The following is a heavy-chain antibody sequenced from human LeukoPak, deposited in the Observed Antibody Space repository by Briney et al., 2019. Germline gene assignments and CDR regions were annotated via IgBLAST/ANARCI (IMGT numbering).Heavy chain of an antibody. Sequence: GGSLRLSCAASGFTISSDAMSWVRQAPGKGLEWVSAISGSGGSTYYAYSVKGRFTISRDNSKNTLYLQMNSLRAEDTAVYYCAKDLWMEDIVVVPAATVSDYWGQGTLVTVSS. V-gene: IGHV3-23*01. CDR1: GFTISSDA. J-gene: IGHJ4*02. CDR2: ISGSGGST. D-gene: IGHD2-2*01. CDR3: AKDLWMEDIVVVPAATVSDY.